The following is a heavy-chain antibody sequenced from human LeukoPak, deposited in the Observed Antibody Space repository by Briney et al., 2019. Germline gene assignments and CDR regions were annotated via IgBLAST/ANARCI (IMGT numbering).Heavy chain of an antibody. D-gene: IGHD2-15*01. CDR2: MNPNSGNT. CDR1: GYTFTSYD. CDR3: ARGYCSGGSCYDWFDP. J-gene: IGHJ5*02. Sequence: ASVKVSCKASGYTFTSYDINWVRQATGQGPEWMGWMNPNSGNTGYAQKFQGRVTMTRNTSISTAYMELSSLRSEDTAVYYCARGYCSGGSCYDWFDPWGQGTLVTVSS. V-gene: IGHV1-8*01.